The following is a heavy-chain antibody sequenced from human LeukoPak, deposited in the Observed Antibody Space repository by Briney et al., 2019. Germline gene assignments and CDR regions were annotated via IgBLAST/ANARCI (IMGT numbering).Heavy chain of an antibody. V-gene: IGHV4-34*01. CDR1: GFTFSSYS. D-gene: IGHD4-17*01. J-gene: IGHJ5*02. CDR2: INHSGST. CDR3: ARRYYGDYAA. Sequence: GSLRLSCAVYGFTFSSYSMNWVRQPPGKGLEWIGEINHSGSTNYNPSLKSRVTISVDTSKNQFSLKLSSVTAADTAVYYCARRYYGDYAAWGQGTLVTVSS.